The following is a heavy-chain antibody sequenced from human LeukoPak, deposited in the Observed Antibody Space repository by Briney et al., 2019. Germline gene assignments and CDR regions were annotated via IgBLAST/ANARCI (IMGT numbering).Heavy chain of an antibody. CDR1: GFTVSSNY. CDR3: ASCKIDGGYGAYYYYYMDV. CDR2: IYSGGST. Sequence: GGSLRLSCAASGFTVSSNYMSWVRQAPGKGLEWVSVIYSGGSTYYADSVKGRFTISRDNSKNTLYLQMNSLRAEDTAVYYCASCKIDGGYGAYYYYYMDVWGKGTTVTVSS. D-gene: IGHD5-24*01. V-gene: IGHV3-53*01. J-gene: IGHJ6*03.